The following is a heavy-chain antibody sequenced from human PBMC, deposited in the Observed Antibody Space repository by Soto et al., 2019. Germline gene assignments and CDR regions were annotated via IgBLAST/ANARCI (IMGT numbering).Heavy chain of an antibody. Sequence: SETLSLTCSVSGGSINSYWWSWIRQPAGKGLEWIGRVYSSGTTDYNPSLNSRATLSVETSKNQFSLKLSSVTAADTAVYYCARDIGSYAYGEGYWGQGIQVTGSS. CDR3: ARDIGSYAYGEGY. V-gene: IGHV4-4*07. CDR1: GGSINSYW. CDR2: VYSSGTT. J-gene: IGHJ4*02. D-gene: IGHD3-10*01.